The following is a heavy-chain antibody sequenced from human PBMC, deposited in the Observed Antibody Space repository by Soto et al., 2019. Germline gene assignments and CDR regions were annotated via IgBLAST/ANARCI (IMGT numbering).Heavy chain of an antibody. CDR1: GYTFTSYG. CDR2: ISAYNGNT. D-gene: IGHD2-15*01. V-gene: IGHV1-18*01. CDR3: AGDAKVVANYFDY. Sequence: QVQLVQSGAEVKKPGASVKVSCKASGYTFTSYGISWVRQAPGQGLEWMGWISAYNGNTNYAQKLQGRVTMTTDTATSTAYRELRSLRSDDTAVYYWAGDAKVVANYFDYWGQGTLVTVSS. J-gene: IGHJ4*02.